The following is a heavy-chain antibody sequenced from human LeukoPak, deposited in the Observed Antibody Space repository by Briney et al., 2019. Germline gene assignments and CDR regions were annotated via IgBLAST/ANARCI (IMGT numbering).Heavy chain of an antibody. J-gene: IGHJ6*02. V-gene: IGHV3-30*18. CDR2: ISYDGSNK. CDR1: GFTFSSYG. Sequence: PGGSLRLSCAASGFTFSSYGMHWVRQAPGKGLEWAAVISYDGSNKYYADSVKGRFTISRDNSKNTLYLQMNSLRAEDTAVYYCAKEVMGYYYYGMDVWGQGTTVTVSS. CDR3: AKEVMGYYYYGMDV. D-gene: IGHD3-16*01.